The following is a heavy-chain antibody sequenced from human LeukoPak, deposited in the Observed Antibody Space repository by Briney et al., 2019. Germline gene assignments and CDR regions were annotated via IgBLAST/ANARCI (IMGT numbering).Heavy chain of an antibody. Sequence: PSETLSLACTVSGGSISSSSYYWGWIRQPPGKGLEWIGSIYYSGSTYYNPSLKSRVTISVDTSKNQFSLKLSSVTAADTAVYYCARLKGSRYYGSGSYYRVHYYYMDVWGKGTTVTISS. CDR3: ARLKGSRYYGSGSYYRVHYYYMDV. CDR2: IYYSGST. CDR1: GGSISSSSYY. D-gene: IGHD3-10*01. V-gene: IGHV4-39*07. J-gene: IGHJ6*03.